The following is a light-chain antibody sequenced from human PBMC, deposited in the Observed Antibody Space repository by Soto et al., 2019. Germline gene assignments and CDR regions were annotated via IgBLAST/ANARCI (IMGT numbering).Light chain of an antibody. Sequence: EIVLTQSPATLSLSPGERATLSCRASQSISSYLAWYQQKPGQAPRLLIYDASDRATGIPARFSGSGSGTDFTLTIRSLEPEDFAVYLCQQRRPSVTFGGGTKVDIK. J-gene: IGKJ4*01. CDR3: QQRRPSVT. CDR1: QSISSY. V-gene: IGKV3-11*01. CDR2: DAS.